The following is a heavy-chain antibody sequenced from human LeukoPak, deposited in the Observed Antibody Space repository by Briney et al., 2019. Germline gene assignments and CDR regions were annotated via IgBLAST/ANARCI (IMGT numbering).Heavy chain of an antibody. CDR2: ISGSGDST. CDR3: ASHSGSWGPSYFDF. D-gene: IGHD6-13*01. Sequence: GGSLRLSCAASGFTFRSYAMSWVRQAPGKGLEWVSTISGSGDSTYYADSVKGRFTISRDNSKNTLYLQMNSLRVEDTAVYYCASHSGSWGPSYFDFWGQGTLVTVSS. J-gene: IGHJ4*02. V-gene: IGHV3-23*01. CDR1: GFTFRSYA.